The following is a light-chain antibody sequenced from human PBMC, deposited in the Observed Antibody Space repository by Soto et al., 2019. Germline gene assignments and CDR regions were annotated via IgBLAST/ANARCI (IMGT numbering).Light chain of an antibody. CDR3: AAWDGSLNNVL. CDR1: GSSIGTNT. CDR2: GNN. J-gene: IGLJ2*01. Sequence: QSVLTQPPSASGTPGQRVTISCSGSGSSIGTNTVNWYRQLPGTVPKLLIYGNNQRPSGVPDRFSGSKSGTSASLAISGLQSEDEAEYYCAAWDGSLNNVLFGGGTKLTVL. V-gene: IGLV1-44*01.